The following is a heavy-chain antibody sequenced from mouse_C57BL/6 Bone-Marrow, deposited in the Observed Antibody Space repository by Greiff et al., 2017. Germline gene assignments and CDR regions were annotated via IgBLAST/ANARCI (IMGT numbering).Heavy chain of an antibody. J-gene: IGHJ4*01. CDR3: ARGGGYAMDY. V-gene: IGHV1-69*01. CDR2: IDPSDSYP. CDR1: GYTFTSYS. Sequence: VQLQQPGAELVMPGASVKLSCKASGYTFTSYSMHWVKQRPGQGLEWIGQIDPSDSYPNYNPKFKGKSTLTVAKSSSTAYIQLSSLTAVDSAVYYCARGGGYAMDYWGQGTSVTVSS.